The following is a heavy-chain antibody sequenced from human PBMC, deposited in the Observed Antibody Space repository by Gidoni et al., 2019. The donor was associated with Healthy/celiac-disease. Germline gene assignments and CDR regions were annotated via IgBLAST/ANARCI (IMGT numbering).Heavy chain of an antibody. CDR3: ARGRRLRGWFDP. J-gene: IGHJ5*02. CDR2: INHSGST. D-gene: IGHD5-12*01. V-gene: IGHV4-34*01. CDR1: GGSFSGYY. Sequence: QVQLQQWGAGLLKPSETLSLTCAVYGGSFSGYYWSWIRQPPGKGLEWIGEINHSGSTNYNPSLKSRVTISVDTSKNQFSLKLSSVTAADTAVYYCARGRRLRGWFDPWGQGTLVTVSS.